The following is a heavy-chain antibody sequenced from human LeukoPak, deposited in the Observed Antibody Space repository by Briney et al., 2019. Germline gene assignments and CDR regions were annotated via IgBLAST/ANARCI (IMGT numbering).Heavy chain of an antibody. D-gene: IGHD2-8*02. J-gene: IGHJ4*02. V-gene: IGHV4-59*08. CDR2: ISDIGSI. CDR3: AGHHPRNTVDF. Sequence: SETLSLTCTVSGGSISSYYWSWIRQPPGKGLEWIAYISDIGSINYNPSLKSRVTISLDTSKNQLSLKLRSVTAAVTAVYYCAGHHPRNTVDFWGQGTLVTVSS. CDR1: GGSISSYY.